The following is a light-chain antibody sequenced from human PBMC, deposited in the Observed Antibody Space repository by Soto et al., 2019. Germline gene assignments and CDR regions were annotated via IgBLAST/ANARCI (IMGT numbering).Light chain of an antibody. Sequence: DIQMTQSPSSLSASVGDRVTITCQASQDISNYLNWYQQKPGKAPKLLIYDASNLETGVPSRFSGSGSGTDFTFTISSLQPEDIATYYCQQYDNLPLTCGGGTKVDI. CDR1: QDISNY. J-gene: IGKJ4*01. V-gene: IGKV1-33*01. CDR2: DAS. CDR3: QQYDNLPLT.